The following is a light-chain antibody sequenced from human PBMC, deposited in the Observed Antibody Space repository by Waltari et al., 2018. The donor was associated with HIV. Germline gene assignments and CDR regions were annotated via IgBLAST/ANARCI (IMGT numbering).Light chain of an antibody. J-gene: IGLJ3*02. CDR1: SSDIGYYNY. CDR3: CSFAGSYTLV. CDR2: DVP. V-gene: IGLV2-11*01. Sequence: QSALTQPRSVSGSPGQSVTLSCTGTSSDIGYYNYVSLYQQHPGKAPKLMIYDVPRRPSGVPDRFXGXXSGXTASLTISGLQAEDEAAYYCCSFAGSYTLVFGGGTKLTVL.